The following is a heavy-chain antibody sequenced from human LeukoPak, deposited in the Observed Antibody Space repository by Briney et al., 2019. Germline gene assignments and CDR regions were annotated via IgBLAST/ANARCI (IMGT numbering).Heavy chain of an antibody. CDR2: IDTDGSFT. V-gene: IGHV3-74*01. CDR1: GFTFSSYW. D-gene: IGHD1-26*01. CDR3: IRGTVGAPGNDY. Sequence: GGSLRLSCAASGFTFSSYWMHWVRQAPGKGLVWFSRIDTDGSFTSYADSVRGRFTISRDNAKNTLYLQMSSLRAEDTAVYYCIRGTVGAPGNDYWGQGTLVTVSS. J-gene: IGHJ4*02.